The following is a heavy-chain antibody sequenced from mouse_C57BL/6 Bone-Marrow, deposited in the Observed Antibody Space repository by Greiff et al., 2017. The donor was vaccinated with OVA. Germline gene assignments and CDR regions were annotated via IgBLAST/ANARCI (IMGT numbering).Heavy chain of an antibody. D-gene: IGHD3-3*01. V-gene: IGHV5-9*01. CDR2: ISGGGGNT. J-gene: IGHJ4*01. CDR1: GFTFSSYT. Sequence: EVKLMESGGGLVKPGGSLKLSCAASGFTFSSYTMSWVRQTPEKRLEWVATISGGGGNTYYPDSVKGRFTISRDNAKNTLYLQMSSLRSEDTALYYCARQGLFYAMDYWGQGTSVTVSS. CDR3: ARQGLFYAMDY.